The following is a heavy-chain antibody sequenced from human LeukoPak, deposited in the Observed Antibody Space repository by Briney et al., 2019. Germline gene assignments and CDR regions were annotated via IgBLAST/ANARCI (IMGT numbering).Heavy chain of an antibody. J-gene: IGHJ6*03. CDR1: GGSISSYY. V-gene: IGHV4-59*01. CDR2: IYYSGST. Sequence: SETLSLTXTVSGGSISSYYWSWIRQPPGKGLEWIGYIYYSGSTNYNPSLKSRVTISVDTSKNQFSLTLSSVTAADTAVYYCARGIGYCSGGSCSDLYYYYMDVWGKGTTVTVSS. D-gene: IGHD2-15*01. CDR3: ARGIGYCSGGSCSDLYYYYMDV.